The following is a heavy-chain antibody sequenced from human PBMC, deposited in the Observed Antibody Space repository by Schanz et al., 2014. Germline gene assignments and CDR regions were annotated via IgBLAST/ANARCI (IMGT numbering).Heavy chain of an antibody. CDR1: GYTFTSYG. CDR2: ISAYNGNT. D-gene: IGHD6-13*01. J-gene: IGHJ6*02. CDR3: ARDNLVSSSWYNYYGMDV. Sequence: QVQLVQSGAEVKKPGTAVKVSCKASGYTFTSYGISWVRQAPGQGLEWMGWISAYNGNTNYAQKLQGRVTMTTDTSTSTAYMELRSLRSDDTAVYYCARDNLVSSSWYNYYGMDVWGQGTTVTVSS. V-gene: IGHV1-18*01.